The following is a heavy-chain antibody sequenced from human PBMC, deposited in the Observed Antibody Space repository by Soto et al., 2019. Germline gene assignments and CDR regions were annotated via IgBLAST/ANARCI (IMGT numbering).Heavy chain of an antibody. CDR2: ISGSGSTI. Sequence: HPGGSLRLSCAASGFTLSSYEMNWVRQAPGKGLEWVSYISGSGSTIHYADSVKGRFTISRDNAKNSLYLQMNSLRAEDTAAYYCARAEVVPAVRYYYYGMDVWGQGTTVTVSS. V-gene: IGHV3-48*03. D-gene: IGHD2-2*01. CDR3: ARAEVVPAVRYYYYGMDV. J-gene: IGHJ6*02. CDR1: GFTLSSYE.